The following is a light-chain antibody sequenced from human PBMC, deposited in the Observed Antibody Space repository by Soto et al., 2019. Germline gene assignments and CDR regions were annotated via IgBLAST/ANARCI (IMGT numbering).Light chain of an antibody. CDR1: SSDVASYNL. CDR2: EGS. V-gene: IGLV2-23*01. Sequence: QSVLTQSASVSGSPGQSITISCTGTSSDVASYNLVSWYQQHPGKAPKLMIYEGSKRPSGVSNRFSGSKSGNTASLTISGLQAEDEADYYCCSYAGSSTSVVFGGGTKLTVL. J-gene: IGLJ2*01. CDR3: CSYAGSSTSVV.